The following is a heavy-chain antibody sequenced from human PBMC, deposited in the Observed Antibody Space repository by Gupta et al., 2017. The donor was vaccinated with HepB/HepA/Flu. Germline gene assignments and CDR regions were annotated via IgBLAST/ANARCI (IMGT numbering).Heavy chain of an antibody. Sequence: EVQLVESGGGLVQPGGSLRLSCAASGFTFSSYEMNWVRQAPGKGLEWVSYISSSGSTIYYADSVKGRFTISRDNAKNSLYLQMNSLRAEDTAVYYCATTKIAVAGDGAVDYWGQGTLVTVSS. CDR1: GFTFSSYE. CDR3: ATTKIAVAGDGAVDY. D-gene: IGHD6-19*01. J-gene: IGHJ4*02. V-gene: IGHV3-48*03. CDR2: ISSSGSTI.